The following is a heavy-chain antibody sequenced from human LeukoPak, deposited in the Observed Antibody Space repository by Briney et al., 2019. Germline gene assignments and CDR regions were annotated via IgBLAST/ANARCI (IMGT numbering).Heavy chain of an antibody. J-gene: IGHJ4*02. Sequence: GGSLRLSCAASGFTFSSYTIHWVRQPPGKGLEWVAVISDDGSNKYYEDSVKGRFTLSRDNSKNTLYLQMNSLRAEDTAVYYCTRDSAAAGIDFDYWGQGTLVTVSS. CDR1: GFTFSSYT. V-gene: IGHV3-30-3*01. CDR2: ISDDGSNK. CDR3: TRDSAAAGIDFDY. D-gene: IGHD6-13*01.